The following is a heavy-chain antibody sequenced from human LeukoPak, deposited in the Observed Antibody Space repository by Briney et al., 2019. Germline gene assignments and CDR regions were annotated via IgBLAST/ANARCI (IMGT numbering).Heavy chain of an antibody. CDR1: GFTFSSYE. D-gene: IGHD3-10*01. Sequence: QPGGSLRLSCAASGFTFSSYEMNWVRQAPGKGLEWASYISSSGSTIYYADSVKGRFTISRDNAKNSLYLQMNSLRAEDTAVYYCAREVRGVIIGWGQGTLVTVSS. J-gene: IGHJ4*02. CDR2: ISSSGSTI. CDR3: AREVRGVIIG. V-gene: IGHV3-48*03.